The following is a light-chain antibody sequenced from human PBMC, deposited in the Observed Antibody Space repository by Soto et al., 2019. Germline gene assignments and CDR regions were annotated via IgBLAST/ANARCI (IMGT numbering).Light chain of an antibody. CDR1: SSDVGGYNY. CDR3: SSYTSSSTPLV. CDR2: DVT. J-gene: IGLJ3*02. Sequence: QSVLTQPASVSGSPGQSITISCTGTSSDVGGYNYVSWYQQHPGKAPKLMIYDVTNRPSGVSNRFSGSKSGNTDSLTISGLQAEDEADYYCSSYTSSSTPLVFGGGTKLTVL. V-gene: IGLV2-14*01.